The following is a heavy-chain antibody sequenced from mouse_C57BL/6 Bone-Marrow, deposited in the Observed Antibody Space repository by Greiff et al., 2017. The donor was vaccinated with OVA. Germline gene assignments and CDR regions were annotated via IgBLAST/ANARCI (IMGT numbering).Heavy chain of an antibody. CDR1: GYTFTTYP. D-gene: IGHD2-1*01. J-gene: IGHJ1*03. CDR2: FHPYNDDT. Sequence: VKLVESGAELVKPGASVKMSCKASGYTFTTYPIEWMKQNHGKSLEWIGNFHPYNDDTKYNEKFKGKATLTVEKSSSTVYLELSRLTSDDSAVYYCARRGNYPWYFDVWGTGTTVTVSS. CDR3: ARRGNYPWYFDV. V-gene: IGHV1-47*01.